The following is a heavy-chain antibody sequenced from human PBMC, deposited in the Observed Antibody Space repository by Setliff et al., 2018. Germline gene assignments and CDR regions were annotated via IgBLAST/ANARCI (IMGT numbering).Heavy chain of an antibody. D-gene: IGHD3-16*01. J-gene: IGHJ4*02. V-gene: IGHV4-4*08. Sequence: SETLSLTCTVSRGSISTYAWSWIRHIPGKGLEWVGYIYATGYVNYNPSLKSRVSMSVGTSKNQVFLRLTSVTDADRAIYYCAGVTYKGRGENYFDWWGQGTPVTVSS. CDR1: RGSISTYA. CDR2: IYATGYV. CDR3: AGVTYKGRGENYFDW.